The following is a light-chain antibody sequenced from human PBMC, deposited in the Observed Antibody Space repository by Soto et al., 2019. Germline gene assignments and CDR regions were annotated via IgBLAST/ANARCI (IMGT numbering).Light chain of an antibody. J-gene: IGKJ3*01. CDR1: QDIRKF. V-gene: IGKV1-33*01. Sequence: DIQMTQSPSSLSASVGDRVTITCQASQDIRKFLNWYQQKPGKAPKLLTNDASNLETGVPSRFSGSRSGTDFTFTINSLQPGDISTYYCQHYDNFVTVGPGTKVDIK. CDR2: DAS. CDR3: QHYDNFVT.